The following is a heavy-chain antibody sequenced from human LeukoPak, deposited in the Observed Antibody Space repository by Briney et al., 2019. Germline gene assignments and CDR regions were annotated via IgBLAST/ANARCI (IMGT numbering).Heavy chain of an antibody. CDR1: GGSVSNYY. CDR3: ARHTGRSMAPGFDY. Sequence: PSETLSLTCSVSGGSVSNYYWSWIRQPPGKGLEWIGYVYYTGSTNYNPSLKSRVTMFEDKSKNQFSLRLYSVTVADTAVYYCARHTGRSMAPGFDYWGQGTLVTVSS. J-gene: IGHJ4*02. CDR2: VYYTGST. V-gene: IGHV4-59*08. D-gene: IGHD2/OR15-2a*01.